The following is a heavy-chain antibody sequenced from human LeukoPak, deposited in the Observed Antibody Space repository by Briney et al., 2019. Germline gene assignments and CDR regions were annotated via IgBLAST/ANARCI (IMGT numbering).Heavy chain of an antibody. V-gene: IGHV4-59*08. CDR3: AGVTAVADLGWFDP. Sequence: KASETLSLTCTVSGGSISSYYWSWIRQPPGKGLEWIGDIYYSGSTNYKPSLKSRVTISVDTSKNQFSLKLSSVTAADTAVYYCAGVTAVADLGWFDPWGQGTLVTVSS. D-gene: IGHD6-19*01. J-gene: IGHJ5*02. CDR2: IYYSGST. CDR1: GGSISSYY.